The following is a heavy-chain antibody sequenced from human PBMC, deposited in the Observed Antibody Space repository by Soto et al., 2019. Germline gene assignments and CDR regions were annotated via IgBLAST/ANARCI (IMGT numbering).Heavy chain of an antibody. D-gene: IGHD2-2*02. Sequence: QVQLQQWGAGLLKPSETLSLTCAVYGGSFSGYYWSWIRQPPGKGLEWIGEINHSGSTNYNPSLKSRVTISVDTSKNHFSLKLSSVTAADTAVYYCARVIVVVPAAIRNYYYYGMDVWGQGTTVTVSS. CDR1: GGSFSGYY. CDR2: INHSGST. J-gene: IGHJ6*02. V-gene: IGHV4-34*01. CDR3: ARVIVVVPAAIRNYYYYGMDV.